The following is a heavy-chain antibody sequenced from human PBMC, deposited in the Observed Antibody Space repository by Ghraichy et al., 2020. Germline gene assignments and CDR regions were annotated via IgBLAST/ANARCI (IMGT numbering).Heavy chain of an antibody. CDR2: IYYSGST. J-gene: IGHJ3*01. V-gene: IGHV4-61*01. CDR3: ARDPHLRGYSPPDF. CDR1: GGSVSSGSYY. Sequence: ETLSLTCTVSGGSVSSGSYYWSWIRQPPGKGLEWIGYIYYSGSTNYNPSLKSRVTISVDTSKNQFSLKLSSVTAADTALYYCARDPHLRGYSPPDFWGQGTMVTSS. D-gene: IGHD5-18*01.